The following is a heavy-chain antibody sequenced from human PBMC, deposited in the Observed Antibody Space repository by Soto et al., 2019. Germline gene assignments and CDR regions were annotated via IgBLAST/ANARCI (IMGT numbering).Heavy chain of an antibody. CDR3: ASSYCGGDCYSVYYYYGMDV. V-gene: IGHV1-18*01. Sequence: GASVKVSCKVSGYTLTELSMHWVRQAPGQGLEWMGWISAYNGNTNYAQKLQGRVTMTTDTSTSTAYMELRSLRSDDTAVYYCASSYCGGDCYSVYYYYGMDVWGQGTTVTVSS. D-gene: IGHD2-21*02. CDR1: GYTLTELS. CDR2: ISAYNGNT. J-gene: IGHJ6*02.